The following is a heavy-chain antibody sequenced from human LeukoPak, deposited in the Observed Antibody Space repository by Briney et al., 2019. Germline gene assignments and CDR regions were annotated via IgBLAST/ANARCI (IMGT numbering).Heavy chain of an antibody. Sequence: GGSLRLSCAASGFTFSSYAMSRVRQAPGKGLEWVSAISGSGGSTYYADSVKGRFTISRDNSKNTLYLQMNSLRAEDTAVYYCASLLAPTYYFDYWGQGTLVTVSS. CDR1: GFTFSSYA. CDR2: ISGSGGST. V-gene: IGHV3-23*01. J-gene: IGHJ4*02. CDR3: ASLLAPTYYFDY.